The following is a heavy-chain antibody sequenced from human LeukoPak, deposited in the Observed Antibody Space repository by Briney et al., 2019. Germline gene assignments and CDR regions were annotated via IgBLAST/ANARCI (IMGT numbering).Heavy chain of an antibody. CDR1: GFIFTNYF. D-gene: IGHD3-3*01. V-gene: IGHV3-7*01. CDR3: ATDRGWRRNGYYLYYIEY. CDR2: IKHDGSEK. Sequence: PGGSLRLSCAASGFIFTNYFMSWVRQAPGKGLEWVASIKHDGSEKYYVDSVRGRFTISRDNTMNSLYLEVSSLRAEDTAVYYCATDRGWRRNGYYLYYIEYWGQGTLVTYSS. J-gene: IGHJ4*02.